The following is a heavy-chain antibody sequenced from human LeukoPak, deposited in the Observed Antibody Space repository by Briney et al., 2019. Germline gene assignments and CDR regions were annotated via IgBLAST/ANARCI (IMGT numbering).Heavy chain of an antibody. D-gene: IGHD3-22*01. CDR3: ACNYYDSSGYPEYYFDY. CDR2: IIPIFGTA. CDR1: GGTFSSYA. J-gene: IGHJ4*02. V-gene: IGHV1-69*05. Sequence: SVKVSCKASGGTFSSYAISWVRQAPVQGLEWMGGIIPIFGTANYAQKFQGRVTITTDESTSTAYMELSSLRSEDTAVYYCACNYYDSSGYPEYYFDYWGQGTLVTVSS.